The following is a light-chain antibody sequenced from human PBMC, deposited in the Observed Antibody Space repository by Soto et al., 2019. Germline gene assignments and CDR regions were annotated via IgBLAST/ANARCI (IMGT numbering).Light chain of an antibody. CDR3: QQWSLCSWT. V-gene: IGKV1-5*03. CDR1: QNIGVW. CDR2: KTS. J-gene: IGKJ1*01. Sequence: DIQMTQSPSTLSGSVGDRVTIACRASQNIGVWLAWYQQKPGKVPSLLIYKTSTLEDGVPSRFSGTGSGTDFTLTIYNLQPDDVATYYCQQWSLCSWTFGQGTKVDIK.